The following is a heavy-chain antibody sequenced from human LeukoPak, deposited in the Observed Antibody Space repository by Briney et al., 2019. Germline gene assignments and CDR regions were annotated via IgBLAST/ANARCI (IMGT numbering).Heavy chain of an antibody. CDR3: AREGGSYRPLDY. Sequence: SETLSLTCGVSGGSVINTNWWTWVRKPPGKGLEWIGEVHLDGRTNYNPSLESRLTMSVDVSENQVSLKLTSVTAADTAVYYCAREGGSYRPLDYSGQGTLVTVSS. D-gene: IGHD3-10*01. CDR1: GGSVINTNW. CDR2: VHLDGRT. V-gene: IGHV4-4*02. J-gene: IGHJ4*02.